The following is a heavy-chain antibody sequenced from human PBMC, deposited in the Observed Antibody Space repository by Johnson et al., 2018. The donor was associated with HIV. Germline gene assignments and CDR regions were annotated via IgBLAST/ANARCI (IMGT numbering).Heavy chain of an antibody. J-gene: IGHJ3*02. V-gene: IGHV3-30*18. CDR2: ISFAGMKK. CDR3: AKQQLVPDDAFDI. CDR1: QFTFSNYG. Sequence: QVQLVESGGGVVQPGRSLRLSCAASQFTFSNYGMHWVRQAPGKGLEWVAAISFAGMKKYYVNSVKGRFTISRDNSKNTLYLQMNSLRAEDTAVYYCAKQQLVPDDAFDIWGQGTMVNVSS. D-gene: IGHD6-6*01.